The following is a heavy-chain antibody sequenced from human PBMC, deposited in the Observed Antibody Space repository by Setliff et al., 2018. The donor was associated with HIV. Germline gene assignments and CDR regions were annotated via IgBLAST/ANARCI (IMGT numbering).Heavy chain of an antibody. CDR3: ARVAHSSSYHYYGMDV. D-gene: IGHD6-19*01. Sequence: SVKVSCKASGGTFSRETFSWVRQAPGQGLEWMGGVIPILSITNYAQKFQGRLTISADVSTSTVYMELSSLTSEDTAVYFCARVAHSSSYHYYGMDVWGQGTTVTVSS. CDR2: VIPILSIT. V-gene: IGHV1-69*10. CDR1: GGTFSRET. J-gene: IGHJ6*02.